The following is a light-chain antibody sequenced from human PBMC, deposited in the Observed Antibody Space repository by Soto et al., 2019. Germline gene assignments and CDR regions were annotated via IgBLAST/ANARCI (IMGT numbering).Light chain of an antibody. J-gene: IGKJ1*01. CDR3: QQYNNWPRT. Sequence: EIVMTQSPATLSVSPGERATLSCRASQSVSSSYLAWYQQKPGQAPRLLIYGASSRATGIPDRFSGSGSGTDFTLTISSLEPEDFAVYYCQQYNNWPRTFGQGTKVDIK. CDR1: QSVSSSY. V-gene: IGKV3D-15*01. CDR2: GAS.